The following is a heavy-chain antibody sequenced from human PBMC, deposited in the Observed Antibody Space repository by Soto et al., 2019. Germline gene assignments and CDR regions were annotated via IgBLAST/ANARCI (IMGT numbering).Heavy chain of an antibody. CDR2: ITTSGGSR. CDR1: GFSFGSYI. CDR3: ARSTTSGDV. Sequence: EVQLVQSGGGLVKPGESLRLSCAASGFSFGSYIMNWVRQAPGKGLEWVSSITTSGGSRYYADSVRGRFTISRDNAKNSLDLEMNSLRADDTAVYYCARSTTSGDVWGQGTTVTVSS. J-gene: IGHJ6*02. V-gene: IGHV3-21*01. D-gene: IGHD2-2*01.